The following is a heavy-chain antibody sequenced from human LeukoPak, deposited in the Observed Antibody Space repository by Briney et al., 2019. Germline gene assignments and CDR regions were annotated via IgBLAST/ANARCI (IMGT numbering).Heavy chain of an antibody. Sequence: PSETLSLTCTVSGGSISSYYWGWIRQPPGKGLEWIGYIYYSGSTNYNPSLKSRVTISVDTSKNQFSLNLSSVTAADTAVYYCARDPFKGVRGVIITPYWFDPWGQGTLVTVSS. CDR3: ARDPFKGVRGVIITPYWFDP. J-gene: IGHJ5*02. CDR1: GGSISSYY. D-gene: IGHD3-10*01. CDR2: IYYSGST. V-gene: IGHV4-59*01.